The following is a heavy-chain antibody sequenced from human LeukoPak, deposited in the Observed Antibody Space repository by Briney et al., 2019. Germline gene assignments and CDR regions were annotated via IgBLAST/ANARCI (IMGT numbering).Heavy chain of an antibody. CDR1: GGSFSGYY. Sequence: SETLSLTCAVYGGSFSGYYWSWIRQPPGKGLEWIGEINHSGSTNYNPSLKSRVTISVDTSKNQLSLKLSSVTAADTAVYYCARGGEQQLLGWFDPWGQGTLVTVSS. J-gene: IGHJ5*02. CDR2: INHSGST. V-gene: IGHV4-34*01. D-gene: IGHD6-13*01. CDR3: ARGGEQQLLGWFDP.